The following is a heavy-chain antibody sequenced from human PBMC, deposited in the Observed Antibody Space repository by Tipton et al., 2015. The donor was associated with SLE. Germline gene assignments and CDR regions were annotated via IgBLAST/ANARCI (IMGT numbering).Heavy chain of an antibody. Sequence: TLSLTCTVSGGSISSGSYYWSWIRQPAGKGLEWIGRIYTSGSTNYTPSLKSRVTISVDTPKNQFSLKLSSVTAADTAVYYCARAIAYQQLAPMDVWGKGTTVTVSS. J-gene: IGHJ6*03. CDR1: GGSISSGSYY. V-gene: IGHV4-61*02. CDR2: IYTSGST. CDR3: ARAIAYQQLAPMDV. D-gene: IGHD6-13*01.